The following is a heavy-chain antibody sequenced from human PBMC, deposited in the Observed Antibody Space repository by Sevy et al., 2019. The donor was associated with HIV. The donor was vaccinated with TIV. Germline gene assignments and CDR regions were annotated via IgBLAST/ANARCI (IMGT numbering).Heavy chain of an antibody. CDR2: IYTSGST. D-gene: IGHD2-2*01. J-gene: IGHJ4*02. CDR1: GGSISSYY. Sequence: SETLSLTCTVSGGSISSYYWSWIRQPAGKGLEWIGRIYTSGSTNYNPTLKSRVTMSVDTSKNQFSLKLSSVTAADTAVYYCAREPAEGHRRGRYYFDYWGQGTLVTVSS. V-gene: IGHV4-4*07. CDR3: AREPAEGHRRGRYYFDY.